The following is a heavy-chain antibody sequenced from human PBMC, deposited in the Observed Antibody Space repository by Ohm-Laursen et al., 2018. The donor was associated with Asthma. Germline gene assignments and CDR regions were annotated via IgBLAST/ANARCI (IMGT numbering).Heavy chain of an antibody. J-gene: IGHJ4*02. CDR2: IIPIFGTA. D-gene: IGHD4-17*01. V-gene: IGHV1-69*13. Sequence: SVKVSCKAFGGTFTTYGISWVRQAPGQGLEWMGGIIPIFGTANYAQKFQGRVTITADESTSTAYMELSSLRSEDTAVYYCARSPGTTVTTYYFDYWGQGTLVTVSS. CDR3: ARSPGTTVTTYYFDY. CDR1: GGTFTTYG.